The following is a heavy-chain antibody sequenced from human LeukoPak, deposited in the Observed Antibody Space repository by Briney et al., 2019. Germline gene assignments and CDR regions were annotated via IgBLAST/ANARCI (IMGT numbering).Heavy chain of an antibody. V-gene: IGHV1-18*01. D-gene: IGHD4/OR15-4a*01. CDR3: ARDLDYLALRHSYGMDV. CDR2: ISAYNGNT. J-gene: IGHJ6*02. CDR1: GYTFTSYG. Sequence: GASVKVSCKASGYTFTSYGISWVRQAPGQGLEWMGWISAYNGNTNYAQKLQGRVTMTTDTSTSTAYMELRSLRSDDTAVYYCARDLDYLALRHSYGMDVWGQGTTVTVSS.